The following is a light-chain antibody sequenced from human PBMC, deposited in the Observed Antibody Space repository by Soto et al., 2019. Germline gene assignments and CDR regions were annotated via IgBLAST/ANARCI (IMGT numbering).Light chain of an antibody. Sequence: QSALAQPASVSGSPGQSITISCTGTSSDVGGYNYVSWYQQYPGKAPKLMIYDVSNRPSGVPDRFSGSKSGTSASLAITGLQAEDEAEYYCQSYDSSLSGYVFGTGTKVTVL. CDR3: QSYDSSLSGYV. J-gene: IGLJ1*01. CDR2: DVS. CDR1: SSDVGGYNY. V-gene: IGLV2-14*01.